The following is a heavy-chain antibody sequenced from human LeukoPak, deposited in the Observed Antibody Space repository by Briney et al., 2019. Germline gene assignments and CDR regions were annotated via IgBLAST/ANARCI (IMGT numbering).Heavy chain of an antibody. CDR1: GYTFTGYY. J-gene: IGHJ4*02. V-gene: IGHV1-2*02. CDR3: AADLNYYDSSGSGDY. CDR2: INPNSGDT. Sequence: GASVKVSCKASGYTFTGYYMHWVRQAPGQGLEWMGWINPNSGDTNYAQKFQERVTITRDMSTSTAYMELTSLRSEDTAVYYCAADLNYYDSSGSGDYWGQGTLVTVSS. D-gene: IGHD3-22*01.